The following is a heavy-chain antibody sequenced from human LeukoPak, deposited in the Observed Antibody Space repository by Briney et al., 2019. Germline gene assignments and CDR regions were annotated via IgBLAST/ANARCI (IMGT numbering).Heavy chain of an antibody. CDR2: ISSSNNYI. CDR1: GFTFSSYS. Sequence: PGGSLRLSYAASGFTFSSYSMNWVRQAPGKGLEWVSSISSSNNYIYYADSVKGRFTISRDNAKNSLYLQMDSLRAEDTAVYYCARGPPTDYWGQGTLVTVSS. V-gene: IGHV3-21*01. D-gene: IGHD4-17*01. J-gene: IGHJ4*02. CDR3: ARGPPTDY.